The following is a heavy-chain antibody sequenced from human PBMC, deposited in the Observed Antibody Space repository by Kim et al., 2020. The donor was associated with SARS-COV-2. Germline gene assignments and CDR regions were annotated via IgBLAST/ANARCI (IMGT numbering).Heavy chain of an antibody. D-gene: IGHD6-13*01. Sequence: ASVKVSCKASGYTFTSYAMHWVRQAPGQRLEWMGWINAGNGNTKYSQKFQGRVTITRDTSASTAYMELSSLRSEDTAVYYCARAHWARIAAAGYFDYWGQGTLVTVSS. CDR3: ARAHWARIAAAGYFDY. V-gene: IGHV1-3*01. CDR1: GYTFTSYA. J-gene: IGHJ4*02. CDR2: INAGNGNT.